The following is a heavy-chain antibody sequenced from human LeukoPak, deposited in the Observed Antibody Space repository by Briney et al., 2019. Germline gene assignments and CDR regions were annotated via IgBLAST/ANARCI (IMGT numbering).Heavy chain of an antibody. Sequence: GGSLRLSCGASGFSFSSYWMHWVRQAPGKGLMWVSRVNNDGSSTTYADSVEGRFTIPRDNARNTLYLQMNSLRAEDTAVYYCARSSYPYYFDYWGQGTLVTVSS. CDR2: VNNDGSST. J-gene: IGHJ4*02. D-gene: IGHD6-19*01. CDR3: ARSSYPYYFDY. CDR1: GFSFSSYW. V-gene: IGHV3-74*01.